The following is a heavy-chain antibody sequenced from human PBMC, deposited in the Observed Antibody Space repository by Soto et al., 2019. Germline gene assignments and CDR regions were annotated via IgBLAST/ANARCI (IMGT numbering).Heavy chain of an antibody. J-gene: IGHJ6*03. CDR2: ISYDGSNK. D-gene: IGHD1-1*01. CDR1: GFTFSSYY. Sequence: PGGSLRLSCAASGFTFSSYYMHWVRQAPGKGLEWVAVISYDGSNKYDADSVKGRFTISRDNSKNTLYLQMISLRAEDTAVYYCAKDPALLPSTTDYYYYMDVWGKGTTVTVSS. V-gene: IGHV3-30*18. CDR3: AKDPALLPSTTDYYYYMDV.